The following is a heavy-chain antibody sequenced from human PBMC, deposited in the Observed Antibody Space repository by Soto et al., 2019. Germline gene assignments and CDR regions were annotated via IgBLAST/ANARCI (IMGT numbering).Heavy chain of an antibody. D-gene: IGHD2-2*01. V-gene: IGHV3-48*02. Sequence: EVQLVESGGGLGQPGGSLRLSCAASGFPFGSYSMSWVRQAPGKGLEWVSYISKDGGTIYYADSVKGRFTISRDDAKNSLYLQMNSLIDEDTAVYSCARGFCYASLDYCGQGTLVTVSS. CDR2: ISKDGGTI. CDR1: GFPFGSYS. CDR3: ARGFCYASLDY. J-gene: IGHJ4*02.